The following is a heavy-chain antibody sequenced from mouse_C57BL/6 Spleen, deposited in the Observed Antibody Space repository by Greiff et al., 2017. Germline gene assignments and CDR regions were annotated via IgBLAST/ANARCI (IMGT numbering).Heavy chain of an antibody. J-gene: IGHJ3*01. D-gene: IGHD1-1*01. CDR2: INPNNGGT. CDR3: ARSITTVVAPFAD. V-gene: IGHV1-26*01. CDR1: GYTFTDYY. Sequence: VQLQQSGPELVKPGASVKISCKASGYTFTDYYMNWVKQSHGKSLEWIGDINPNNGGTSYNQKFKGKATLTVDKSSSTAYMELRSLTSEDTAVYYCARSITTVVAPFADWGQWTLVTVYA.